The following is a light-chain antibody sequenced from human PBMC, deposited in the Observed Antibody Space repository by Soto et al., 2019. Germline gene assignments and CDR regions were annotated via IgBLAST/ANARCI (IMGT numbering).Light chain of an antibody. J-gene: IGLJ1*01. CDR1: KLGDKY. V-gene: IGLV3-1*01. CDR2: QDS. Sequence: SYELTQPPSVSVSPGQTASITCSGDKLGDKYACWYQQKPGQSPVLVIYQDSKRPSGIPERFSGSNSGNTATLTISGTQAMDEADDYCQAWDSSTGVFGTRTKVTVL. CDR3: QAWDSSTGV.